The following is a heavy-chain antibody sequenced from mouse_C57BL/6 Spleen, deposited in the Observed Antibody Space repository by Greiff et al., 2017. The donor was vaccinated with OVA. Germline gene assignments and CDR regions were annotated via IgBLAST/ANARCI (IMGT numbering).Heavy chain of an antibody. V-gene: IGHV5-16*01. CDR1: GFTFSDYY. CDR3: AREPGRYDDV. CDR2: LNYDGSST. J-gene: IGHJ1*03. D-gene: IGHD4-1*01. Sequence: EVKVVESEGGLVQPGSSMKLSCTASGFTFSDYYMAWVRPVPAQGLEWVANLNYDGSSTYYLAPLKSRSILSSDNAKYILDLQMSSLKSEDTATYYCAREPGRYDDVWGTGTTVTVAS.